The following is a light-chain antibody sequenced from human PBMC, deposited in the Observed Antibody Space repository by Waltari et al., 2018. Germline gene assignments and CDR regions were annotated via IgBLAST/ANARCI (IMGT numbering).Light chain of an antibody. V-gene: IGLV3-1*01. J-gene: IGLJ2*01. CDR2: EDT. Sequence: SYELTQPPSVSVSPGQTASITCPGDQLGDKYASWYQQKPGQSPVLVIYEDTKRPSGIPERFSGSNSGNTATLTISGTQATDEADYYCQAWDSSTVVFGGGTKLTVL. CDR3: QAWDSSTVV. CDR1: QLGDKY.